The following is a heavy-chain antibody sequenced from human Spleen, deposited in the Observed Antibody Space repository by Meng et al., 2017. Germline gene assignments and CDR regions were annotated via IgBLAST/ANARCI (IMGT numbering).Heavy chain of an antibody. V-gene: IGHV1-3*01. CDR1: GYTFTSYA. J-gene: IGHJ4*02. CDR3: ARCYYYGSGTFDY. Sequence: QVQVVQSGAEVKKPGASMKVSCKASGYTFTSYAIHWVRQAPGQRLEWMGWINGGNGNTKYSQKFQGRVTITRDTSASMAYMELSSLRSEDTAVYYCARCYYYGSGTFDYWGQGTLVTVSS. D-gene: IGHD3-10*01. CDR2: INGGNGNT.